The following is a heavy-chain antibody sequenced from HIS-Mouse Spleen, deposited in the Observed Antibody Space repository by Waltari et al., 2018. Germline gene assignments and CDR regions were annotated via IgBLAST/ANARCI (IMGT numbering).Heavy chain of an antibody. J-gene: IGHJ3*02. CDR1: GGSISSYY. Sequence: QVQLQESGPGLVKPSETLSLTCTVSGGSISSYYWSWIRQPPGKGLEWIGYIYYSGSTNYNPSLKSRVTISVETSKNQFSLKLSSVTAADTAVYYCARRLGNDAFDIWGQGTMVTVSS. V-gene: IGHV4-59*01. CDR3: ARRLGNDAFDI. CDR2: IYYSGST. D-gene: IGHD7-27*01.